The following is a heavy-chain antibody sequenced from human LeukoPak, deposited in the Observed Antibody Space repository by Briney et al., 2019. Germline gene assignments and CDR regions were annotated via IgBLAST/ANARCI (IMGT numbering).Heavy chain of an antibody. CDR3: AREAGGDYFGYFDY. V-gene: IGHV1-2*02. D-gene: IGHD4-17*01. CDR2: INPNSGGT. CDR1: GYTFTGYY. J-gene: IGHJ4*02. Sequence: GASVKVSCKASGYTFTGYYMHWVRQAPGQGLEWMGWINPNSGGTNYAQKFQDRVTMTRDTSISTAYTELSRLRSDDTAVYYCAREAGGDYFGYFDYWGQGTLVTVSS.